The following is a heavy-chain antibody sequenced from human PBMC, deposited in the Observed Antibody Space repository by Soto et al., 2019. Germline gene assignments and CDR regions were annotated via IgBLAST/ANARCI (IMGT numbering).Heavy chain of an antibody. J-gene: IGHJ6*02. CDR3: ARWPQPRYTADPYAVDV. D-gene: IGHD3-16*02. V-gene: IGHV1-69*01. CDR1: GGLFSSYA. Sequence: QEQLVQSGAEVKKPGSSVKVSCKASGGLFSSYAISWVRQVPGQGLEWMGGIIPVFGTTNYAQKFQDRVTITADESTNTAYMDLSSLKSEDTAVYYCARWPQPRYTADPYAVDVWGQGTRVIVSS. CDR2: IIPVFGTT.